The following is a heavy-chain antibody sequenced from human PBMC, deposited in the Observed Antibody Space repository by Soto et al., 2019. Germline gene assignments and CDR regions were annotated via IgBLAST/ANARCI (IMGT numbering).Heavy chain of an antibody. CDR3: ARDGPHYDSSGYYYDHFNFDY. V-gene: IGHV4-31*03. CDR1: GGSISSGGYY. Sequence: SETLSLTCTVSGGSISSGGYYWSWIRQHPGKGLEWIGYIYYSGSTYYNPSLKSRVTISVDTSKNQFSLKLSSVTAADTAVYYCARDGPHYDSSGYYYDHFNFDYWGQGTLVPVSP. CDR2: IYYSGST. D-gene: IGHD3-22*01. J-gene: IGHJ4*02.